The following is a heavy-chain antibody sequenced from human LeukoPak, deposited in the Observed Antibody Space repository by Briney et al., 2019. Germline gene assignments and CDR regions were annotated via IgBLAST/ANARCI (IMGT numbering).Heavy chain of an antibody. CDR1: GGSMSSYY. Sequence: SETLSLTCTVPGGSMSSYYWSWIRQPPGKGLEWIGYIFSSGSSNFNPSLKSRVTISVDTSRNQFSLKLSSVTAADTAVYYCARRSKSGYYFDSWGQGTLVTVSS. D-gene: IGHD2-2*01. J-gene: IGHJ4*02. CDR3: ARRSKSGYYFDS. V-gene: IGHV4-59*08. CDR2: IFSSGSS.